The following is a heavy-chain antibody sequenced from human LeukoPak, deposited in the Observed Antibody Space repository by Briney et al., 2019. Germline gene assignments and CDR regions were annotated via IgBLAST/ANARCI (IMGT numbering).Heavy chain of an antibody. CDR1: GFTFRNYD. CDR3: SRGGSLNDASYSYYLDV. CDR2: IDTAGDR. D-gene: IGHD3-16*01. V-gene: IGHV3-13*01. J-gene: IGHJ6*03. Sequence: GGSLRLSCAASGFTFRNYDMHWVRQASGKGLEWVSAIDTAGDRSYPVSVKGRFTISRENAQNSLFLQMNNLRAEDAAVYYCSRGGSLNDASYSYYLDVGGKGTRVTVSS.